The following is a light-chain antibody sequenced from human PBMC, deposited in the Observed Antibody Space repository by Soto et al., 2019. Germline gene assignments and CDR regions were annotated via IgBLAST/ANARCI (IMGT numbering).Light chain of an antibody. CDR3: QHYYNTPPT. CDR2: AAS. V-gene: IGKV1-27*01. Sequence: DIQMTQSPSSLSASVGDRVTITCRASHGISNYLAWYQQKPGKVPKLLIYAASTLQSGVPSRFSGSGSGTDFTLTISSLQAEDVAVYYCQHYYNTPPTFGGGTKVDIK. J-gene: IGKJ4*01. CDR1: HGISNY.